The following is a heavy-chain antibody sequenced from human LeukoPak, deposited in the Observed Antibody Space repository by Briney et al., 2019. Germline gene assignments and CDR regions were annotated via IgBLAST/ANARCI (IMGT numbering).Heavy chain of an antibody. CDR2: IRYSGST. CDR1: GGSISSYY. CDR3: ARTYCSGSSCYGADFFDF. D-gene: IGHD2-2*01. Sequence: SETLSLTCTVSGGSISSYYWNWIRQPPGKGLEWIGHIRYSGSTNHNPSLKSRVTILIDTPRNQFSLRLGSVAAADTAVYYCARTYCSGSSCYGADFFDFWGQGTLVTVSS. V-gene: IGHV4-59*08. J-gene: IGHJ4*02.